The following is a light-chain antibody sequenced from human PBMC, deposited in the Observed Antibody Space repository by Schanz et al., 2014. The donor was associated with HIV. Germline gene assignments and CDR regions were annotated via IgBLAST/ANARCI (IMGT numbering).Light chain of an antibody. CDR1: SSDVGGHNY. CDR2: DVS. CDR3: SSYTSSSTLV. J-gene: IGLJ3*02. V-gene: IGLV2-14*03. Sequence: QSVLTQPASVSGSPGQSITISCTGVSSDVGGHNYVSWYQQHPGRAPQLMIYDVSNRPSGVSDRFSGSKSGNTASLTISGLQAEDEADYYCSSYTSSSTLVFGGGTKLTVL.